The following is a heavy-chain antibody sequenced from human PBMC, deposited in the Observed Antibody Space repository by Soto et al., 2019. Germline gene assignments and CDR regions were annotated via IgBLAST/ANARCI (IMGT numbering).Heavy chain of an antibody. CDR3: AKSVTTVTTLDAFDI. CDR1: GVSFSGNG. V-gene: IGHV3-30*18. Sequence: WESLCLSCAVSGVSFSGNGMNWVRQPPGKGLEWVASISDFGNTHYNAAFEKRRFTISKDNSKDTLYLQINGPSPEDAGFYCCAKSVTTVTTLDAFDIWGQGTLVTVSS. D-gene: IGHD4-17*01. CDR2: ISDFGNTH. J-gene: IGHJ3*02.